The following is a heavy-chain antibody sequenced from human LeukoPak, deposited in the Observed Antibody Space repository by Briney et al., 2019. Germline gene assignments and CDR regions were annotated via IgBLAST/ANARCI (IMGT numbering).Heavy chain of an antibody. V-gene: IGHV4-34*01. CDR2: INHSGST. D-gene: IGHD4-23*01. Sequence: SETLSLTCAVYGGSFSGYYWSWIRQPPGKGLEGIGEINHSGSTNYNPSLKSRVTISVDTSKNQFSLKLSSVTAADTAVYYCARAVNFDVWGQGTLVTVSS. J-gene: IGHJ4*02. CDR3: ARAVNFDV. CDR1: GGSFSGYY.